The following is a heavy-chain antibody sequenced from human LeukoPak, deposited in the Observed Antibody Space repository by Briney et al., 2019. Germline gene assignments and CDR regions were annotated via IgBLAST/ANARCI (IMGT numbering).Heavy chain of an antibody. CDR1: GYTFTGYY. D-gene: IGHD5-12*01. J-gene: IGHJ4*02. CDR2: INPNSGGT. CDR3: ARDERGYSGYDF. Sequence: ASVKVSCKASGYTFTGYYMHWVRQAPGQGLEWMGWINPNSGGTNYAQKFQGRVTMTRDTSICTAYMELSRLRSDDTAVYYCARDERGYSGYDFWGQGTLVTVSS. V-gene: IGHV1-2*02.